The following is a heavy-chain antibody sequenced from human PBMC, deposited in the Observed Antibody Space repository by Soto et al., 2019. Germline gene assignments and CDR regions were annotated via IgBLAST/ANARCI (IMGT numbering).Heavy chain of an antibody. CDR1: GGSISSYY. CDR2: IYYSGST. Sequence: SETLSLTCTVSGGSISSYYWSWIRQPPGKGLEWIGYIYYSGSTNYNPSLKSRVTISVDTSKNQFSLKLSSVTAADTAVYYCARSHMVRGVMPDYFDYWGQGTLVTVS. V-gene: IGHV4-59*01. CDR3: ARSHMVRGVMPDYFDY. J-gene: IGHJ4*02. D-gene: IGHD3-10*01.